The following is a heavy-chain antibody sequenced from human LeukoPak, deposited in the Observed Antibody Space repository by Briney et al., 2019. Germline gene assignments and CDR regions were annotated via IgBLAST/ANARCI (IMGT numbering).Heavy chain of an antibody. CDR1: GGSISSYY. CDR2: IYHSGST. V-gene: IGHV4-59*08. J-gene: IGHJ4*02. D-gene: IGHD4-17*01. Sequence: SETLSLTCTVSGGSISSYYWSWIRQPPGKGLEWIGEIYHSGSTNYNPSLKSRVTISVDKSKNQFSLKLSSVTAADTAVYYCARQLGYGDSVWGQGTLVTVSS. CDR3: ARQLGYGDSV.